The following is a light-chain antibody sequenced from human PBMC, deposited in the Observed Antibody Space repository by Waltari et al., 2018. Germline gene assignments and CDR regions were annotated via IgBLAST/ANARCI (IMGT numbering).Light chain of an antibody. CDR1: SRDIGAYDY. J-gene: IGLJ1*01. V-gene: IGLV2-14*03. CDR3: SSYSSTSTFYV. Sequence: QSALTQPASVSGSPGQSVTLSCTGSSRDIGAYDYVSWYQQHPDKGPKLLVYDVSQRPAGVSNRFSGSKSGNTASLVISGLRAEDEADYYCSSYSSTSTFYVFGTGTTVTVL. CDR2: DVS.